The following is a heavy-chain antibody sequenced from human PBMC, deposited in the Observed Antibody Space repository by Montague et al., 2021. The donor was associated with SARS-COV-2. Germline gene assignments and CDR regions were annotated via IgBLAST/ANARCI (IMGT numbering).Heavy chain of an antibody. Sequence: SLRLSCAASGFTFDDYAMHWVRQAPGKGLEWVSLISGGGGSTYYADSVKGRFTISRDNSKNSLYLQMNSLRTEDTALYYCAKDIVRDYYDSSGYYGGSVDYWGQGTLVTVSS. V-gene: IGHV3-43*02. J-gene: IGHJ4*02. CDR3: AKDIVRDYYDSSGYYGGSVDY. CDR1: GFTFDDYA. CDR2: ISGGGGST. D-gene: IGHD3-22*01.